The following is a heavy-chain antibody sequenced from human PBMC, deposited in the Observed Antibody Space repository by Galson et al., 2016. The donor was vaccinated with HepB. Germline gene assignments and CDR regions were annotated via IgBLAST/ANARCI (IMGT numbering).Heavy chain of an antibody. D-gene: IGHD2/OR15-2a*01. CDR3: AKDRGNLNYYQLYGMDV. CDR1: GFTFDDYA. Sequence: SLRLSCAASGFTFDDYAMSWVRQIPGKGLEWVSTISWNSRRIDYADSVKGRFTVSRDNAKNSLHLQMNSLKTEDTALYYCAKDRGNLNYYQLYGMDVWGQGTTVIVSS. J-gene: IGHJ6*02. CDR2: ISWNSRRI. V-gene: IGHV3-9*01.